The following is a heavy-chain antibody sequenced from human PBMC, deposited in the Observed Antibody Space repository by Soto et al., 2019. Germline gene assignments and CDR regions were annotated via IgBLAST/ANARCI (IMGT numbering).Heavy chain of an antibody. CDR2: IKQDGSEK. CDR3: ARSTEITIFGVVISPTDAFDI. D-gene: IGHD3-3*01. V-gene: IGHV3-7*01. CDR1: GFTFNSYW. J-gene: IGHJ3*02. Sequence: GGSLRLSCAASGFTFNSYWMSWVRQAPGKGLEWVANIKQDGSEKYYVDSVKGRFTISRDNAKNSLYLQMNSLRAEDTAVYYCARSTEITIFGVVISPTDAFDIWGQGTMVTVSS.